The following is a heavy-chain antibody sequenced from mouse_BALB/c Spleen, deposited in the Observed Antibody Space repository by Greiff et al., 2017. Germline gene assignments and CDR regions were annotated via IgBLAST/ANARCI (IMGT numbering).Heavy chain of an antibody. CDR3: TRDDGYDY. J-gene: IGHJ2*01. CDR2: ISSGGSYT. Sequence: EVQLVESGGGLVKPGGSLKLSCAASGFTFSSYTMSWVRQTPEKRLEWVATISSGGSYTYYPDSVKGRFTISRDNAKNTLYLQMSSLKSEDTAMYYCTRDDGYDYWGQGTTLTVSS. D-gene: IGHD2-3*01. V-gene: IGHV5-6-4*01. CDR1: GFTFSSYT.